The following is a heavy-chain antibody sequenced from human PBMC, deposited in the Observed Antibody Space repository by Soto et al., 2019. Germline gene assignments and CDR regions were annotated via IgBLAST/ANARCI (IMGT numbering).Heavy chain of an antibody. CDR1: GFTFSNYY. D-gene: IGHD6-19*01. J-gene: IGHJ4*02. Sequence: GVLRLSCGASGFTFSNYYRSWIRQAPGKGLEWVSYISSTGRTIYYADSVKGRFTVSRDNAQNSLSLKLNSLRVEDTAVYYCARSYSSGWEFDYWGQGTQVTVSS. V-gene: IGHV3-11*01. CDR2: ISSTGRTI. CDR3: ARSYSSGWEFDY.